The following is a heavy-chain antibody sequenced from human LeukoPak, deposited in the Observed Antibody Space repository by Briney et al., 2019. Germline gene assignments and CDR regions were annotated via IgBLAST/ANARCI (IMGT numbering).Heavy chain of an antibody. D-gene: IGHD2-2*01. CDR2: INTDGSST. CDR3: ARESADCDISSCYRPEGY. CDR1: GFTFSSYW. J-gene: IGHJ4*02. Sequence: PGGSLRLSCAASGFTFSSYWMHWVRQAPGKGLVWVSRINTDGSSTTYADSVKGRFTISRDNAKNTLYLQMNSLRAEDTAVYYCARESADCDISSCYRPEGYWGQGTLVTVSS. V-gene: IGHV3-74*03.